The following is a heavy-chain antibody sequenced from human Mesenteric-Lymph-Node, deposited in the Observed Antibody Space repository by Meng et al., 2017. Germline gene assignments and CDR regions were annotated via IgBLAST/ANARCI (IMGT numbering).Heavy chain of an antibody. J-gene: IGHJ4*02. CDR1: GYTFTSYS. D-gene: IGHD6-13*01. CDR3: ARDAGSPDY. Sequence: QVQRVQSGAEVKKPGASAKVSFKASGYTFTSYSMHWVRQAPGQRLEWMGWINAGNGNTRYSQKFQGRLTIPRDTSANTAYMELSSLRSEDTAVYYCARDAGSPDYWGQGTLVTVSS. CDR2: INAGNGNT. V-gene: IGHV1-3*01.